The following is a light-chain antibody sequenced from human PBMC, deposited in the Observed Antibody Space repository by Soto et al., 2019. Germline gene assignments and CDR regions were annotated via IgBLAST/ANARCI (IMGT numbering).Light chain of an antibody. CDR3: PQTDSRPRT. CDR1: KSISTY. J-gene: IGKJ1*01. V-gene: IGKV1-39*01. CDR2: TAS. Sequence: HSPVAVSSTVGDRVSVVCGARKSISTYLNWYQQKPGKAPNLLIYTASSLESGVPSRFSDSGSGTDFTLTISCLQPEDFTTYFYPQTDSRPRTFCQGTKVDIK.